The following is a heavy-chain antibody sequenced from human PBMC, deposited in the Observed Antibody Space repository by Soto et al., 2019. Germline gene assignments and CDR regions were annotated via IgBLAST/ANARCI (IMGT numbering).Heavy chain of an antibody. CDR2: IIPILGIA. J-gene: IGHJ6*02. D-gene: IGHD3-10*01. CDR3: ARGLWERVRGVIGMDV. V-gene: IGHV1-69*02. Sequence: ASVKVSCKASGGTFSSYTISWVRQAPGQGLEWMGRIIPILGIANYAQKFQGRVTITADKSTSTAYMELSSLRSEDTAVYYCARGLWERVRGVIGMDVWGQGTTVTVSS. CDR1: GGTFSSYT.